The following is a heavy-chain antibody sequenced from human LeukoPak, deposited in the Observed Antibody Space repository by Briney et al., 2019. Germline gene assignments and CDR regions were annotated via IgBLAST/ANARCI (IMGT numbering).Heavy chain of an antibody. Sequence: GASVKVSCKASGYTFTSYGISWVRQAPGQGLEWMGWINPNSGGTNYAQKFQGRVTMTRDTSISTAYMELSRLRSDDTAVYYCARGNYGDYVIPDYWGQGTLVTVSS. V-gene: IGHV1-2*02. CDR3: ARGNYGDYVIPDY. CDR2: INPNSGGT. CDR1: GYTFTSYG. J-gene: IGHJ4*02. D-gene: IGHD4-17*01.